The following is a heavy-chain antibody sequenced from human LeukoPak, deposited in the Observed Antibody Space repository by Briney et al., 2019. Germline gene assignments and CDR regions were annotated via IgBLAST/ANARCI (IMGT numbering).Heavy chain of an antibody. CDR2: ISSSGSTI. Sequence: GGSLRLSCAASGFTFSDYYMSWIRQAPGKGLEWVSYISSSGSTIYYADSVKGRFTISRDNAKNSLYLQMNSLRAEDTAVYYCASLGTYYYYYYMDVWGKGTTVTVSS. D-gene: IGHD3-16*01. J-gene: IGHJ6*03. V-gene: IGHV3-11*04. CDR1: GFTFSDYY. CDR3: ASLGTYYYYYYMDV.